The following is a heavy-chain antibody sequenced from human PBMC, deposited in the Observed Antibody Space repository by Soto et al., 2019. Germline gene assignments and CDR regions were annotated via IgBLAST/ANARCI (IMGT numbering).Heavy chain of an antibody. CDR3: ALECSGGSCYEGNWFDP. CDR2: IYWDDDK. D-gene: IGHD2-15*01. CDR1: GFSLSTSGVG. V-gene: IGHV2-5*02. J-gene: IGHJ5*02. Sequence: QITLKESGPTLVKPTQTLTLTCTFSGFSLSTSGVGVGWIRQPPGQALEWLALIYWDDDKRYSPSLKSRLTITKDTAKNRVVRTMTNMDPVDTATYYCALECSGGSCYEGNWFDPWGQGTLVTVSS.